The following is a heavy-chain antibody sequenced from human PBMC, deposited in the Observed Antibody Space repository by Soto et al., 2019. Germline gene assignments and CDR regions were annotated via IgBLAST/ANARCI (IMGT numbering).Heavy chain of an antibody. V-gene: IGHV4-61*01. CDR2: ISYSGST. CDR3: GRIAGPGRGPWFDP. Sequence: SETLSLTCTVSGCSISSGYYYWSWIRQPPGKGLEWIGYISYSGSTYYNRSLKSRVTMSVDTSKNQFFLDLSSVTAVDTAVYYCGRIAGPGRGPWFDPWGQGTLVTVSS. CDR1: GCSISSGYYY. J-gene: IGHJ5*02. D-gene: IGHD6-13*01.